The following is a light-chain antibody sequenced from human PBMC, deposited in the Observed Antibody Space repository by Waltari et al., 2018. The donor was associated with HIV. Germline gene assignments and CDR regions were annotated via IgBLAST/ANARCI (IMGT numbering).Light chain of an antibody. CDR3: QQNYSTPRT. V-gene: IGKV1-39*01. J-gene: IGKJ4*01. CDR1: QSISIY. Sequence: DIQMTQSPSSLSASVADRVTITCRASQSISIYLNWYQQKPGKAPKLLIYAASSLQSGVPSRFSGSGSWTDFTLTISSLQPEDFAAYCCQQNYSTPRTFGGGTKVEIK. CDR2: AAS.